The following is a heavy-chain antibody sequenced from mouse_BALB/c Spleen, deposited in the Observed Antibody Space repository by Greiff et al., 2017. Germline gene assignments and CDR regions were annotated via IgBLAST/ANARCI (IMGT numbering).Heavy chain of an antibody. V-gene: IGHV14-1*02. Sequence: VQLQQSGAELVRPGALVKLSCKASGFNIKDYYMHWVKQRPEQGLEWIGWIDPENGNTIYDPKFQGKASITADTSSNTAYLQLSSLTSEDTAVYYCARAYYGNYRYFDVWGAGTTVTVSS. D-gene: IGHD2-10*01. J-gene: IGHJ1*01. CDR2: IDPENGNT. CDR1: GFNIKDYY. CDR3: ARAYYGNYRYFDV.